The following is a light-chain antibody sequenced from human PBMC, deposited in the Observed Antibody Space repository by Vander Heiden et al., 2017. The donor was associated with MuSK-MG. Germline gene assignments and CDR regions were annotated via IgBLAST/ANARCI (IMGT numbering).Light chain of an antibody. CDR2: AAS. CDR1: QSISSY. Sequence: DIQMTQSPSSLSASVGDRVTITCRASQSISSYLHWYQQKPGKAPKLLIYAASSLQSGVPSRFSGSGSGTDFTLTISRLQPEDFATYYCQQCYSNPWTFGPGTKVXIK. V-gene: IGKV1-39*01. J-gene: IGKJ1*01. CDR3: QQCYSNPWT.